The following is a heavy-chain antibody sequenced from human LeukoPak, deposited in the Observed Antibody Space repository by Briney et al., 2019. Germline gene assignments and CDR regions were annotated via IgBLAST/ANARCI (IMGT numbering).Heavy chain of an antibody. CDR3: SRGGAPAGYAYDI. CDR1: GFTLSNFD. CDR2: IGTAGDT. Sequence: GGSLRLSCATSGFTLSNFDLHWVRQATGEGLEWVSAIGTAGDTYYPDSVKGRFTISRDNAKNSFYLQMDNLRPGDTAVYYCSRGGAPAGYAYDIWGHVTVVTVSS. D-gene: IGHD6-13*01. J-gene: IGHJ3*02. V-gene: IGHV3-13*01.